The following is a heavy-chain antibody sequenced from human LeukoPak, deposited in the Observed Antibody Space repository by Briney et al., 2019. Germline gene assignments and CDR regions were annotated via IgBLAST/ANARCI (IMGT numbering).Heavy chain of an antibody. V-gene: IGHV3-74*01. CDR2: INSDGSST. Sequence: GGSLRLSCAASGFTFSIYWMHWVRQAPGKGLVWVSRINSDGSSTSYADSVKGRFTISRDNAKNTLYLQMNSLRAEDTAVYYCASLSPGSDAFDIWGQGTMVSVSS. J-gene: IGHJ3*02. D-gene: IGHD2/OR15-2a*01. CDR3: ASLSPGSDAFDI. CDR1: GFTFSIYW.